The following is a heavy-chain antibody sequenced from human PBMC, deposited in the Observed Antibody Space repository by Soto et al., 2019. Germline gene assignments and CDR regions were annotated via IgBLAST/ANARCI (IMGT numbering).Heavy chain of an antibody. CDR2: ISSDGNNQ. V-gene: IGHV3-30*18. J-gene: IGHJ3*02. Sequence: QVQLVESGGGVVQPGTSLRLSCAASGFTSSSFVIHWVRQAPGKGLEWLAVISSDGNNQYYADSVKGRFTISRDNSKRTLYLQVNSLGAEDTAVYFCAKERGVLDAFDMWGQGTMVTVS. CDR3: AKERGVLDAFDM. D-gene: IGHD3-10*01. CDR1: GFTSSSFV.